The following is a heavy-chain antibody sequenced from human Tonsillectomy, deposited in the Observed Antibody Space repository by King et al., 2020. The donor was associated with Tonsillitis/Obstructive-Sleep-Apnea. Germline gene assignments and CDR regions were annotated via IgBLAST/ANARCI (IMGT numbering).Heavy chain of an antibody. J-gene: IGHJ4*01. V-gene: IGHV3-33*01. Sequence: VQLVESGGGVVQPGRSLRFSCSASGFNFSNYGMHWIRQAPGKGLQWVALIWYDGSIKYYADSVKGRFTISRDNSKSTLFLQMSSLRSEDTAVYYCARDLDDSTSHFDYW. CDR1: GFNFSNYG. D-gene: IGHD4-11*01. CDR2: IWYDGSIK. CDR3: ARDLDDSTSHFDY.